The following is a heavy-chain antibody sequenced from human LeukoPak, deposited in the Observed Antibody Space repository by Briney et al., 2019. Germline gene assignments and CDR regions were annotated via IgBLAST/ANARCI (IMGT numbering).Heavy chain of an antibody. CDR3: AREGYFDSSGYSGNFQH. D-gene: IGHD3-22*01. V-gene: IGHV1-8*01. Sequence: GASVKVSCKPSGYTFTTYDINWVRQAPGQGLEWMGWMNPNTGNTGYAQKFQGRVTMTRNTSISTAYMELSSLRSEGTAVYYCAREGYFDSSGYSGNFQHWGQGTLVTVSS. J-gene: IGHJ1*01. CDR1: GYTFTTYD. CDR2: MNPNTGNT.